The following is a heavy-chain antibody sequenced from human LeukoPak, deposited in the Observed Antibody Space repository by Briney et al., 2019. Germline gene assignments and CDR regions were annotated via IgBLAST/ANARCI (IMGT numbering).Heavy chain of an antibody. Sequence: ASVKVSCKVSGYTLTELSMHWVRQAPGKGREWMGGFDPEDGETIYAQKFQGRVTITEDTSTDTAYMELSSLRSEDTAVYYCAPWGSYSSSCPWGQGTLVTVSS. D-gene: IGHD6-6*01. CDR1: GYTLTELS. V-gene: IGHV1-24*01. J-gene: IGHJ5*02. CDR2: FDPEDGET. CDR3: APWGSYSSSCP.